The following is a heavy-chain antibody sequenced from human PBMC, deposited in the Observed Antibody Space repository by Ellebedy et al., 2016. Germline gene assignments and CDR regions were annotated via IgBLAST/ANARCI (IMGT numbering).Heavy chain of an antibody. CDR1: GFTVSSNY. Sequence: GGSLRLSXAASGFTVSSNYMSWVRQAPGKGLEWVSVIYSGGSTYYADSVKGRFTISRDNSKNTLYLQMNSLRAEDTAVYYCARDSSCGGDCYPYYYMDVWGKGTTVTVSS. CDR2: IYSGGST. CDR3: ARDSSCGGDCYPYYYMDV. J-gene: IGHJ6*03. D-gene: IGHD2-21*01. V-gene: IGHV3-53*01.